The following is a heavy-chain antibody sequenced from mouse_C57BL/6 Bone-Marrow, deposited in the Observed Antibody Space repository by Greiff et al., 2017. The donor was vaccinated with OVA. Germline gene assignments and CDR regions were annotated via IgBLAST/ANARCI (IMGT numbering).Heavy chain of an antibody. V-gene: IGHV1-59*01. CDR3: ASNWPWFAY. Sequence: QVQLQQPGAELVRPGTSVKLSCKASGYTFTSYWMHWVKQRPGQGLEWIGVIDPSDSYTNYNQKFKGKATLTVDTSSSTAYMQLSSLTSEDSAVYYCASNWPWFAYWGQGTLVTVSA. CDR1: GYTFTSYW. D-gene: IGHD4-1*01. CDR2: IDPSDSYT. J-gene: IGHJ3*01.